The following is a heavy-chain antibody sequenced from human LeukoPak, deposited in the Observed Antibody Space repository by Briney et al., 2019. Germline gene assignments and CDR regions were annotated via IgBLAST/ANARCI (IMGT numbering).Heavy chain of an antibody. V-gene: IGHV1-2*02. J-gene: IGHJ5*02. CDR3: ARVPGRNNGFDP. D-gene: IGHD3-10*01. CDR1: GYTFTGYY. CDR2: SNPNSGGT. Sequence: AAVKLSCKASGYTFTGYYMHLVRQAPGQGIEWMGWSNPNSGGTNYAQMFQGRVTMTRDTSISTAYVELSRLRADDTAVYYCARVPGRNNGFDPWGQGTLVTVSS.